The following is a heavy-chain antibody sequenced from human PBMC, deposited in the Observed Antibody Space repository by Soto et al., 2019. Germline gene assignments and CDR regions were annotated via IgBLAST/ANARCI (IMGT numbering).Heavy chain of an antibody. CDR3: VREGGDNWLDP. CDR2: IYYSGST. Sequence: SETLSLTCTVSGGSISSGDYYWSWIRQPPGKGLEWIGYIYYSGSTFYNPSLKNRVTISLDTSKIQFSLMLSSVTAADTAVYYCVREGGDNWLDPWGQGTLVTVSS. V-gene: IGHV4-30-4*01. CDR1: GGSISSGDYY. D-gene: IGHD3-16*01. J-gene: IGHJ5*02.